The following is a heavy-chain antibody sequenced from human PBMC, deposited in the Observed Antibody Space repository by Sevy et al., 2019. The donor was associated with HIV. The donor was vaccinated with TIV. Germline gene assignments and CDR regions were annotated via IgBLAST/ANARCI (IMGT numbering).Heavy chain of an antibody. V-gene: IGHV3-23*01. Sequence: GGSLRLSCAASGFIFSGSAMSWVRQAPGKGLEWVASISGRGGFTYYADSVKGRFTISRDNFKNTVDLEMKSLGAEDTAVYYCAKDPLNIAARFDYWGQGTLVTVSS. D-gene: IGHD6-6*01. J-gene: IGHJ4*02. CDR1: GFIFSGSA. CDR3: AKDPLNIAARFDY. CDR2: ISGRGGFT.